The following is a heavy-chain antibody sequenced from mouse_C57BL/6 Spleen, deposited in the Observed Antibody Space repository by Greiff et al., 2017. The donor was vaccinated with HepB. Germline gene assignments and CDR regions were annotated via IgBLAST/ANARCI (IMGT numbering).Heavy chain of an antibody. CDR1: GYTFTSYW. J-gene: IGHJ3*01. Sequence: QVQLQQPGAELVRPGTSVKLSCKASGYTFTSYWMHWVKQRPGQGLEWIGVIDPSDSYTNYNQKFKGKATLTVDTSSSTAYMQLSSLTSEDSAVYYCALYYSNYEGFAYWGQGTLVTVSA. CDR2: IDPSDSYT. D-gene: IGHD2-5*01. V-gene: IGHV1-59*01. CDR3: ALYYSNYEGFAY.